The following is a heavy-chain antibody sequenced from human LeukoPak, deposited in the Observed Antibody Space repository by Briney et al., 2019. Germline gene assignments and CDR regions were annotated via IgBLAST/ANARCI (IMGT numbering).Heavy chain of an antibody. V-gene: IGHV3-21*01. Sequence: GGSLRLSCAASGFTFSSYSMNWVRQAPGKGLEWVSSISSSSSYIYYADSVKGRFTISRDNAKNSLYLQMNSLRAEDTAVYYCARDRLHVAGQLDYWGQGTLVTVSS. CDR2: ISSSSSYI. CDR1: GFTFSSYS. J-gene: IGHJ4*02. CDR3: ARDRLHVAGQLDY. D-gene: IGHD6-19*01.